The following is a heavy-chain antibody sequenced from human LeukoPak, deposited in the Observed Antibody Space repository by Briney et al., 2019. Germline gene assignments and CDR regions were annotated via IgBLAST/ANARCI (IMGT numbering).Heavy chain of an antibody. CDR2: IKQDGSEK. J-gene: IGHJ3*02. Sequence: GGSLRLSCAASVFTFSSYWMSWVRQAPGKGLEGVANIKQDGSEKYYVDSVKGRFTIPRHNAKTSLYLQMSSVSAEDTAVYYCARDRGAFDIWGQGTMVTVSS. CDR3: ARDRGAFDI. V-gene: IGHV3-7*01. D-gene: IGHD3-10*01. CDR1: VFTFSSYW.